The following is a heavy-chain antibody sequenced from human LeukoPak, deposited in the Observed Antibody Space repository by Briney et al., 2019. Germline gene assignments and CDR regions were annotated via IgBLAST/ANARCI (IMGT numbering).Heavy chain of an antibody. Sequence: GGSLRLSCAASGFTVSSNSMSWVRQAPGKGLVWVSVIYTGGTTYYADSVKGRFTISRDNSKNTLYLQMNSLRAEDTAVYYCARDIAAPGGVYFDYWGQGTLVTVSS. V-gene: IGHV3-66*01. CDR2: IYTGGTT. CDR3: ARDIAAPGGVYFDY. J-gene: IGHJ4*02. CDR1: GFTVSSNS. D-gene: IGHD6-13*01.